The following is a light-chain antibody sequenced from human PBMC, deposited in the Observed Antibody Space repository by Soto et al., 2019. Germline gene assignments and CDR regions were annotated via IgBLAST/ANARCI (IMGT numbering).Light chain of an antibody. CDR3: QQYGESLYT. V-gene: IGKV3-20*01. J-gene: IGKJ2*01. CDR1: QSVSGSY. CDR2: GAS. Sequence: EIVLTQSPGTLSLSPGERATLSCRASQSVSGSYLAWYQQKPGQAPRLLIYGASSRATGIPDRFSGSGSGTDFTLTISRLEPEDFAVYYCQQYGESLYTFGQGTKLEIK.